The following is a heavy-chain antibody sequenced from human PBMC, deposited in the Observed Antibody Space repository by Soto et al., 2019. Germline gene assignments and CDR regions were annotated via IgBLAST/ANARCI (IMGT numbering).Heavy chain of an antibody. CDR3: ARNHRTRFSSGWYAGAFDI. CDR2: IDWDDDK. V-gene: IGHV2-70*11. Sequence: SGPTLVKPTQTLTLTCTFSGFSLSTSGMCVSWIRQPPGKALEWLARIDWDDDKYYSTSLKTRLTISKDTSKNQVVLTMTNMDPVDTATYYCARNHRTRFSSGWYAGAFDIWGQGTMVTVSS. CDR1: GFSLSTSGMC. D-gene: IGHD6-19*01. J-gene: IGHJ3*02.